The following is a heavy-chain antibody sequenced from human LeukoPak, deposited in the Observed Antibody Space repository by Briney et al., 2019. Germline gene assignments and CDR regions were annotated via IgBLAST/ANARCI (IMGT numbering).Heavy chain of an antibody. Sequence: GASVKVSCKASGYTFKSHTMNWVRQAPGRGPEWMGWIDTNTGNPTYAQGFTGRFVFSLDTSVSTAYLQISSLKAEDTAVYYCARGDSSWSTPKPKYYYGMDVWGQGTTVTVSS. V-gene: IGHV7-4-1*02. CDR3: ARGDSSWSTPKPKYYYGMDV. J-gene: IGHJ6*02. CDR1: GYTFKSHT. D-gene: IGHD6-13*01. CDR2: IDTNTGNP.